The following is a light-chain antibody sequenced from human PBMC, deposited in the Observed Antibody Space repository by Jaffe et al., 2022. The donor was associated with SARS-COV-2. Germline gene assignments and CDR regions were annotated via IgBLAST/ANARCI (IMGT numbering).Light chain of an antibody. V-gene: IGKV1-5*03. CDR1: QTISSC. J-gene: IGKJ1*01. Sequence: DIQMTQSPSTLSASVGDSVTITCRASQTISSCLAWYQQKPGKAPNLLIYESSSLESGVPSRFSGSGSGTEFTLTISSLQPDDFATYYCQQYLTYSRTFGQGTKVEIK. CDR3: QQYLTYSRT. CDR2: ESS.